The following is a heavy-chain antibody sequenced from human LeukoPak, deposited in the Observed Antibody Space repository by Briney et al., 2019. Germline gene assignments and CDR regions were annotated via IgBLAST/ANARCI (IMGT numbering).Heavy chain of an antibody. CDR2: IYYSGST. V-gene: IGHV4-59*01. D-gene: IGHD3-9*01. Sequence: SETLSLTCTVSGGSISSYYWSWIRQPPGKGLEWIGYIYYSGSTNYNPSLKSRVTISVDTSKNQFSPKLSSVTAADTAVYYCARENTWYDILTGTFLYYFDYWGQGTLVTVSS. J-gene: IGHJ4*02. CDR3: ARENTWYDILTGTFLYYFDY. CDR1: GGSISSYY.